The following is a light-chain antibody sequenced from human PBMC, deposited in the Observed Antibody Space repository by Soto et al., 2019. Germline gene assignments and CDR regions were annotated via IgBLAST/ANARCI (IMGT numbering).Light chain of an antibody. CDR1: QSVDTK. CDR3: QQYNNWPRT. V-gene: IGKV3D-15*01. CDR2: GAS. Sequence: EVVMTQSPATLSLSPGARATLSCRASQSVDTKLAWYRQRPGQAPRLLIYGASSRAAGIPDRFSVIASGPDLTLNICSLQSEDGEVYYGQQYNNWPRTFGQGTKVDIK. J-gene: IGKJ1*01.